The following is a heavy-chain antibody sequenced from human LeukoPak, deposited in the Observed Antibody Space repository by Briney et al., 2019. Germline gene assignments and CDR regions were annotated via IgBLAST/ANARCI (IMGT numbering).Heavy chain of an antibody. Sequence: SETLSLTCAVYGGSFSAYYWSWIRQSPGKGLEWIGENDHGGRTNYNPSLKSRVTISVDTSKNQFSLKLSSVTAADSAVYYCARRAYCSSTGCRWFAYWGQGTLVTVSS. D-gene: IGHD2-2*01. CDR2: NDHGGRT. CDR1: GGSFSAYY. J-gene: IGHJ4*02. CDR3: ARRAYCSSTGCRWFAY. V-gene: IGHV4-34*01.